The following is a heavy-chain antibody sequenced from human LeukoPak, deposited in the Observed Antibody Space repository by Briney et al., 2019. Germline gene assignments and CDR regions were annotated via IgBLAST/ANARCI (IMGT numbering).Heavy chain of an antibody. V-gene: IGHV1-24*01. CDR3: ARAPGYSSGWYSAGVDYYYYMDV. Sequence: GASVKVSCKVSGYTLTKLSMHWVRQAPGKGLEWMGGFDPEDGETIYAQKFQGRVTMTEDTSTDTAYMELRSLRSDDTAVYYCARAPGYSSGWYSAGVDYYYYMDVWGKGTTVTVSS. J-gene: IGHJ6*03. D-gene: IGHD6-19*01. CDR1: GYTLTKLS. CDR2: FDPEDGET.